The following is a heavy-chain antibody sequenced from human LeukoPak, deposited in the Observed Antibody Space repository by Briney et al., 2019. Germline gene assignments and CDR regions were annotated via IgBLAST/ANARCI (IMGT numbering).Heavy chain of an antibody. CDR3: ARDQRGGTFDI. Sequence: GGSLRLSCAASGFTFSSYNMNWVRQAPGKGLEWLSYISSDSNIMYYADSVKGRVIISRDNAKNSLFLQMSNLRGDDTAIYYCARDQRGGTFDIWGQGTMVTVSS. J-gene: IGHJ3*02. D-gene: IGHD3-16*01. CDR2: ISSDSNIM. V-gene: IGHV3-48*04. CDR1: GFTFSSYN.